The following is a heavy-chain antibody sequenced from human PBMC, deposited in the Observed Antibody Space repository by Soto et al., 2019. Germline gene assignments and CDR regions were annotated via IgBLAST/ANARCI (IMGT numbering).Heavy chain of an antibody. CDR1: GFTFSSHA. Sequence: GSLRLSCAASGFTFSSHAMCWVRQAPGKGLECVSGISGSGRTTFYADSVKGRFTVSRDNSKKTLFLQMNSLRAEDTAVYYCAKTPYDFWSSGQYFFDDWGQGTLVTVSS. CDR2: ISGSGRTT. V-gene: IGHV3-23*01. D-gene: IGHD3-3*01. J-gene: IGHJ4*02. CDR3: AKTPYDFWSSGQYFFDD.